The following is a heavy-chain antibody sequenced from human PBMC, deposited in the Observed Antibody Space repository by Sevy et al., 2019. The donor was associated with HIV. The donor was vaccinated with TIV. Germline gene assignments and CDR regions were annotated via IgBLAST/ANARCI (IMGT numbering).Heavy chain of an antibody. CDR1: GLTFSRHA. CDR2: ISSAGSNK. D-gene: IGHD6-19*01. CDR3: TRDAGYSIAWSPSDY. V-gene: IGHV3-30-3*01. Sequence: GGSLRLSCAASGLTFSRHAMHWVRQAPGKGLEWVAVISSAGSNKYYADSVKGRFTISRDNPKNTLYLQMNSLRPEDTAVYYCTRDAGYSIAWSPSDYWGQGTPVTVS. J-gene: IGHJ4*02.